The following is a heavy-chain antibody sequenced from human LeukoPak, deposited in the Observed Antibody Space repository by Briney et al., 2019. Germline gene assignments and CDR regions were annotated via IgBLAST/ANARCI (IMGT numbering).Heavy chain of an antibody. CDR1: GFTFSSYS. V-gene: IGHV3-21*01. D-gene: IGHD3-22*01. CDR2: ISSSSSSYI. Sequence: PGGSLRLSCAASGFTFSSYSMNWVRQAPGKGLEWVSSISSSSSSYIYYADSVKGRFTISRDNAKNSLYLQMSSLRAEDTAVYYCARETYYYDSSGYFPMDVWGKGTTVTVSS. J-gene: IGHJ6*03. CDR3: ARETYYYDSSGYFPMDV.